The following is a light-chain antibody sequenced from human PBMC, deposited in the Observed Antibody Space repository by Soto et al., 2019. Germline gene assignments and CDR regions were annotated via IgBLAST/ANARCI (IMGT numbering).Light chain of an antibody. CDR3: QHRYSWPPT. CDR1: QSVGSY. CDR2: GAS. Sequence: EIVLTQSPGTLSVSAGERATFSCRASQSVGSYLAWYQQKPGQAPRLLIYGASNRATGVPARFSGRGSGTDFTLTISSLQPEYFAHYYCQHRYSWPPTFGQGTKVAIK. J-gene: IGKJ1*01. V-gene: IGKV3-15*01.